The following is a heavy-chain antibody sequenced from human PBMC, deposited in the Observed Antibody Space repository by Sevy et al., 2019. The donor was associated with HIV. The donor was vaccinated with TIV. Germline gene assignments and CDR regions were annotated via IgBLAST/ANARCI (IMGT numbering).Heavy chain of an antibody. Sequence: GGSLRLSCAASGFTFSSYGMHWVRQAPGKGLEWVAVISYDGSNKYYADSVKGRFTISRDNSKNTLYLQMNSLRAEDTAVYYCAKKYYYDSSGQPFDYWGQGTLVTVCS. V-gene: IGHV3-30*18. CDR2: ISYDGSNK. CDR3: AKKYYYDSSGQPFDY. CDR1: GFTFSSYG. J-gene: IGHJ4*02. D-gene: IGHD3-22*01.